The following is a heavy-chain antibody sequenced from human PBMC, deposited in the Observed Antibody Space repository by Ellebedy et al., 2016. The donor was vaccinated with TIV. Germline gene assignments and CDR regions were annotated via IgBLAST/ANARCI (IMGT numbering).Heavy chain of an antibody. Sequence: PGGSLRLSCVASGFIFRSYWMSWVRQAPGKGLEWVANIYQDGTMKYSLDSVRGRFIISRDNAQNSLYLQMNSLRTEDTAVYYCARRGSYGDYAVQINNWFDRWGQGTLVIVSS. CDR1: GFIFRSYW. CDR2: IYQDGTMK. V-gene: IGHV3-7*01. CDR3: ARRGSYGDYAVQINNWFDR. J-gene: IGHJ5*02. D-gene: IGHD4-17*01.